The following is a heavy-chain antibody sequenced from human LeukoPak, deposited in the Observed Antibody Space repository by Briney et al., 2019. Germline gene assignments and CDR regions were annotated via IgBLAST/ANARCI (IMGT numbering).Heavy chain of an antibody. CDR1: GFTFSSYG. J-gene: IGHJ4*02. V-gene: IGHV3-33*01. D-gene: IGHD3-16*01. CDR2: IWYDGSNK. Sequence: GGSLRLSCAASGFTFSSYGMHWVRQAPGKGLEWVAVIWYDGSNKYYADSVKGRFTISRDNSKNTLYLQMNSLRAEDTAVYYCARDRWYYDYVWDYYFDYWGQGTQVTVSS. CDR3: ARDRWYYDYVWDYYFDY.